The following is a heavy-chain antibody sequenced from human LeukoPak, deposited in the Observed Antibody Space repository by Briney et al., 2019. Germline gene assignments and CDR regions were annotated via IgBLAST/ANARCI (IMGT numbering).Heavy chain of an antibody. CDR3: AKEPGYCSGGSCYHYFDY. CDR2: IRGSGGNT. Sequence: GGSLRLSCAASGFTFSSYAMSWVRQAPGKGLEWVSAIRGSGGNTYYADSVKGRFTISRDNSKNTLYLQMNSLRAEDTAVYYCAKEPGYCSGGSCYHYFDYWGQGTLVTVSS. CDR1: GFTFSSYA. J-gene: IGHJ4*02. D-gene: IGHD2-15*01. V-gene: IGHV3-23*01.